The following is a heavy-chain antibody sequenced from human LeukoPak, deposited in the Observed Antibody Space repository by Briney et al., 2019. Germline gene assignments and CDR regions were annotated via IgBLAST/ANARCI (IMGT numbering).Heavy chain of an antibody. CDR1: GGSFSGYY. CDR3: ATGVAAAGLDYYYGMDV. CDR2: INHSGST. D-gene: IGHD6-13*01. J-gene: IGHJ6*02. Sequence: KPSETLSLTCAVYGGSFSGYYWSWIRQPPGKGLEWIGEINHSGSTNYNPSLKSRVTISVDTSKNQFSLKLSSVTAADTSVYYCATGVAAAGLDYYYGMDVWGQGTTVTVSS. V-gene: IGHV4-34*01.